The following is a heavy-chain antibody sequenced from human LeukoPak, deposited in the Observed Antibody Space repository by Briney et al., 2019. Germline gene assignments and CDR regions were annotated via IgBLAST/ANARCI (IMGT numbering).Heavy chain of an antibody. V-gene: IGHV3-21*01. CDR3: ARDRAPEAFDI. CDR2: ISSSTSYI. J-gene: IGHJ3*02. CDR1: GFTFSNYN. Sequence: GGSLRLSCAASGFTFSNYNMNWVRRAPGKGLEWVSSISSSTSYIYYADSVKGRFTISRDNAKNSLYLQMNSLRAEDTAVYYCARDRAPEAFDIWGQGAMVTVAS.